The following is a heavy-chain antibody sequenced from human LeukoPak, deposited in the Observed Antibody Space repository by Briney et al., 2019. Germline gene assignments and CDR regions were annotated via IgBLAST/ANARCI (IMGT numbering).Heavy chain of an antibody. CDR1: GGSISSYY. V-gene: IGHV4-59*01. Sequence: NPSETLSLTCTVSGGSISSYYWSWIRQPPEKGLEWIGYIYYSGSTNYNPSLKSRVTISVDTSKNQFSLKLSSVTAADTAVYYCAREGEYSYGYNYYHQYMDVWGKGTTVTVSS. D-gene: IGHD5-18*01. CDR3: AREGEYSYGYNYYHQYMDV. CDR2: IYYSGST. J-gene: IGHJ6*03.